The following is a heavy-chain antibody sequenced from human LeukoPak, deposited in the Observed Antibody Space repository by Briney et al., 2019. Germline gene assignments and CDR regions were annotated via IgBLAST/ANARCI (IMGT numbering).Heavy chain of an antibody. Sequence: PGGSLRLSCAASGFTFSSYWMSWVRQAPGKGLEWVANIKQDGSEKYYVDSVKGRFTISRDNAKNSLYLQMNSLRAEDTAVYYCARGAVFTMVRGRGVDYWGQGTLVTVSS. D-gene: IGHD3-10*01. V-gene: IGHV3-7*02. CDR3: ARGAVFTMVRGRGVDY. CDR2: IKQDGSEK. J-gene: IGHJ4*02. CDR1: GFTFSSYW.